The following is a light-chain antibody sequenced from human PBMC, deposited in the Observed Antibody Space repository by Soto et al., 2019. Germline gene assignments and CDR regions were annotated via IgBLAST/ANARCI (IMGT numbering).Light chain of an antibody. CDR3: AQENSYSRP. V-gene: IGKV1-5*03. CDR1: HSISSW. J-gene: IGKJ1*01. Sequence: SEMTQTPPTLSVSVGDVVSITCRASHSISSWLAWYQQKPGKAPKLLIYKASSLESGVPSRFSGSGSGTEFTLTISSLQPDDFASYYSAQENSYSRPSGQGTKVDI. CDR2: KAS.